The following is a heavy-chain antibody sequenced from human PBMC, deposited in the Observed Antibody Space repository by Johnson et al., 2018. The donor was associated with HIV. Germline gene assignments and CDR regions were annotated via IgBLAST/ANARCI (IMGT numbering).Heavy chain of an antibody. CDR1: AFTFRSYW. CDR3: AKDKDAFDI. V-gene: IGHV3-7*01. CDR2: IKEDGSEK. Sequence: VQLVESGGGLVKPGGSLRLSFPASAFTFRSYWMSWVRQPPGTGLDWVANIKEDGSEKSYVASVKGRFTILRDNVKKSLYLQMNSLRAEDTAVYYCAKDKDAFDIWGQGTMVTVSS. J-gene: IGHJ3*02.